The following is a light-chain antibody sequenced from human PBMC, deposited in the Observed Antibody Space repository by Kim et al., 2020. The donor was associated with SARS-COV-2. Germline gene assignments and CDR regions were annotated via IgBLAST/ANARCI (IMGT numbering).Light chain of an antibody. Sequence: QSALTQLPSASGSPGQSVTISCTGASSDVGGYNYVSWYQQHPGKAPKLMIYEVSKRPSGVPDRFSGSKSGNTASLTVSGLQAEDEADYYCSSYAGSNVVFGGGTQLTVL. J-gene: IGLJ2*01. CDR3: SSYAGSNVV. CDR1: SSDVGGYNY. V-gene: IGLV2-8*01. CDR2: EVS.